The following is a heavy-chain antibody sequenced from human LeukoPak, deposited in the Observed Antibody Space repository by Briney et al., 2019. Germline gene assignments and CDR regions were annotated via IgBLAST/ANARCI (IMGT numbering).Heavy chain of an antibody. J-gene: IGHJ1*01. D-gene: IGHD1-14*01. CDR3: AAGYDGTWDFQH. V-gene: IGHV3-23*01. Sequence: GGSLRLSCAASGFTFSSYGMSWVRQAPGKGLEWVSAISGSGGSTYYADSVKGRFTISRDNSKNTLYLQMNSLRAEDTAVYYCAAGYDGTWDFQHWGQGTLVTVSS. CDR1: GFTFSSYG. CDR2: ISGSGGST.